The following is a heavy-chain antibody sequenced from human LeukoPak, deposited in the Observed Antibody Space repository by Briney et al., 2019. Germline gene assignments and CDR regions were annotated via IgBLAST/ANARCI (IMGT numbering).Heavy chain of an antibody. CDR1: GGTFSSYA. CDR3: ARTGYYYDEEVY. V-gene: IGHV1-69*06. J-gene: IGHJ4*02. CDR2: IIPIFGTA. Sequence: SVKVSCKASGGTFSSYAISWVRQAPGQGLEWMGGIIPIFGTANYAQKFQGRVTITADKSTSTAYMELSSLRSEDTAVYYCARTGYYYDEEVYWGQGTLVTVSS. D-gene: IGHD3-22*01.